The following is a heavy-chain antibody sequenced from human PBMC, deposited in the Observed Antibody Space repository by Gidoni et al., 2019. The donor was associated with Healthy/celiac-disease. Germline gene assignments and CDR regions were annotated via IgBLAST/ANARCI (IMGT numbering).Heavy chain of an antibody. Sequence: QVQLQASGPGLVKPSETLSLTCTVSGGSISSYYWSWIRQPAGKGLEWIGRIYTSGSTNYNPALKSRVTMSVDTSKNQFSLKLSSVTAADTAVYYCARGAYYYDSSGYYGSTGYFDYWGQGTLVTVSS. V-gene: IGHV4-4*07. D-gene: IGHD3-22*01. CDR3: ARGAYYYDSSGYYGSTGYFDY. CDR2: IYTSGST. J-gene: IGHJ4*02. CDR1: GGSISSYY.